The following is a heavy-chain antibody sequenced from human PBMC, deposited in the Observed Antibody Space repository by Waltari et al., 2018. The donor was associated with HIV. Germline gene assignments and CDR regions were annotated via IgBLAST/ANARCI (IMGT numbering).Heavy chain of an antibody. D-gene: IGHD3-3*01. Sequence: EVQLVESGGGLVQTGRSLRLDCAAAGLTFGGGTQNGVRHSPGKGLEWVSVISWNSGITDYGDSVKGRFTISRDNAKNSLYLQMNSLTVEDTAFYYCAKGGSHLTIFEAWFDSWGQGTLVTVSS. CDR3: AKGGSHLTIFEAWFDS. V-gene: IGHV3-9*01. CDR2: ISWNSGIT. CDR1: GLTFGGGT. J-gene: IGHJ5*01.